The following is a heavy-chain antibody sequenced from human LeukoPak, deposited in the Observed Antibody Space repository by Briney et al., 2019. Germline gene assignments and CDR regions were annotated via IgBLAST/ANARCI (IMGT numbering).Heavy chain of an antibody. CDR3: ASTSTTRGGFDY. J-gene: IGHJ4*02. D-gene: IGHD1-26*01. CDR1: GGSISSSSYY. Sequence: SETLSLTCTVSGGSISSSSYYWGWIRQPRGKGLEWIVSIYYSGSTYYNPSLKSRVTISVDTSKNQFSLKLSSVTAADTAVYYCASTSTTRGGFDYWGQGTRVTVFS. V-gene: IGHV4-39*01. CDR2: IYYSGST.